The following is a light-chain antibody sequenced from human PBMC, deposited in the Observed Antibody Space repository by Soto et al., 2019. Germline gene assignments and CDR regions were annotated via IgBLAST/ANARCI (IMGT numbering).Light chain of an antibody. V-gene: IGLV1-40*01. CDR3: QSYDSSLTTFV. CDR1: SSNIGAEYD. J-gene: IGLJ1*01. CDR2: GAH. Sequence: QSVLTQPPSVSGAPGQRVAISCTGSSSNIGAEYDVHWYQQLPGTAPKRLIYGAHNRPSGVPARFSGSKSGTSASLASAGLQAEDEDDYDCQSYDSSLTTFVFGTGTKVTVL.